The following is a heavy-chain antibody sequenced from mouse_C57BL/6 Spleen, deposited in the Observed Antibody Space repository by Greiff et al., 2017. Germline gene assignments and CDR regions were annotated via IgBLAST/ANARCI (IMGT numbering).Heavy chain of an antibody. D-gene: IGHD2-1*01. J-gene: IGHJ1*03. Sequence: EVKLMESGGGLVKPGGSLKLSCAASGFTFSSYAMSWVRQTPEKRLEWVATISDGGSYTYYPDNVKGRCTNSRDNAKNNLYLQMSHLRSEDTAMYYCARGLYGNWDWYFDVWGTGTTVTVSS. CDR3: ARGLYGNWDWYFDV. CDR2: ISDGGSYT. CDR1: GFTFSSYA. V-gene: IGHV5-4*03.